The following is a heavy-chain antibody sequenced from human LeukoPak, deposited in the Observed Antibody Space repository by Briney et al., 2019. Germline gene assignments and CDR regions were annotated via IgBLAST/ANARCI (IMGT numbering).Heavy chain of an antibody. D-gene: IGHD3-10*01. V-gene: IGHV1-18*01. CDR3: AVTIATYYYGSGSYYYFDY. CDR2: ISAYNGNT. Sequence: ASVTVSCKASGYTFTSYGISWVRQAPGQGFEGMGWISAYNGNTNYAQKLQGRVTMTTDTSTSTAYMELRSLRSDDTAVYYGAVTIATYYYGSGSYYYFDYWGQGTLVTVSS. CDR1: GYTFTSYG. J-gene: IGHJ4*02.